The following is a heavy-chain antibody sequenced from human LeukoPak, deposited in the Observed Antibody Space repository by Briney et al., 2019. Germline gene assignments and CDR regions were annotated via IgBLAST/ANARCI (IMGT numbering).Heavy chain of an antibody. CDR1: GFIFSNYA. V-gene: IGHV3-23*01. CDR2: ISDSGGST. CDR3: ARVVAARPPYYYYYYMDV. J-gene: IGHJ6*03. D-gene: IGHD6-6*01. Sequence: GGSLRLSCAGSGFIFSNYAMNWVRQAPGKGLEWVSVISDSGGSTYYADSVKGRFTISRDNAKNTLYLQMNSLRAEDTAVYYCARVVAARPPYYYYYYMDVWGKGTTVTVSS.